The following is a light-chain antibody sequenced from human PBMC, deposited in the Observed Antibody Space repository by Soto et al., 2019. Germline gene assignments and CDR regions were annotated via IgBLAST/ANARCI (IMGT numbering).Light chain of an antibody. CDR1: QSVSSSY. CDR2: GAS. V-gene: IGKV3-20*01. J-gene: IGKJ1*01. Sequence: IVLTQSPGTLPLSPGERATLSCRASQSVSSSYLAWYQQKPGQAPRLLIYGASSRATGIPDRFSGSGSGTDITITISSREPEDFAVYYCQQYGSSSWTFGQGPKVDVK. CDR3: QQYGSSSWT.